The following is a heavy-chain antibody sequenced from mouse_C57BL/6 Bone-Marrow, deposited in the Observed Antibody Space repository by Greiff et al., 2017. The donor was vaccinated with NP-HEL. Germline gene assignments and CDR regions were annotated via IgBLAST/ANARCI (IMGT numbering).Heavy chain of an antibody. Sequence: EVQLQESGGGLVQPGGSLKLSCAASGFTFSDYYMYWVRQTPEKRLEWVAYISNGGGSTYYPDTVKGRFTISRDNAKNTLYLQMSRLKSEDTAMYYCARHGSGSSYRYFDVWGTGTTVTVSS. CDR2: ISNGGGST. CDR1: GFTFSDYY. V-gene: IGHV5-12*01. D-gene: IGHD1-1*01. CDR3: ARHGSGSSYRYFDV. J-gene: IGHJ1*03.